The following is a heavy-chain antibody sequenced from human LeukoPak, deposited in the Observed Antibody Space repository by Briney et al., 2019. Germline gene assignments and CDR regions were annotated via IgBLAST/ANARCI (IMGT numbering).Heavy chain of an antibody. J-gene: IGHJ5*02. Sequence: ASVKVSCKASGYTFTSYDINWVRQATGQGLEWMGWMNPNSGNTGYAQKCQGRVTMTRNTSISTAYMELSSLRSEDTAVYYCARDRTIFGVVIVYSFDPWGQGTLVTVSS. CDR1: GYTFTSYD. CDR3: ARDRTIFGVVIVYSFDP. V-gene: IGHV1-8*01. CDR2: MNPNSGNT. D-gene: IGHD3-3*01.